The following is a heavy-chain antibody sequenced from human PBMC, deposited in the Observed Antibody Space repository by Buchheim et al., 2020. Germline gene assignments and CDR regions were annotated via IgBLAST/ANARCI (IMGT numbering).Heavy chain of an antibody. D-gene: IGHD6-13*01. Sequence: QVQLVESGGGVVQPGRSLRLSCAASGFTFSSYGMHWVRQAPGKGLEWVAVIWYDGSNKYYADSVKGRFTISRDNPKNTLYLQMNSLRAEDTAVYYCARDGINYYSSSWSVYYYYYYMDVWGKGTT. CDR3: ARDGINYYSSSWSVYYYYYYMDV. CDR2: IWYDGSNK. CDR1: GFTFSSYG. V-gene: IGHV3-33*01. J-gene: IGHJ6*03.